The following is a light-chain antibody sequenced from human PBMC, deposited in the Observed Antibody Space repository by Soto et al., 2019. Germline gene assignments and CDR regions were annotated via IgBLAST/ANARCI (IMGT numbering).Light chain of an antibody. V-gene: IGLV6-57*02. J-gene: IGLJ3*02. CDR3: HSSNTFNTRV. Sequence: NFMLTQPHAVSESPGKTVTISCTGSSGSIASNSVQWYQQRPGSAPSTVIYEDDQRPSGVPDRFSGSIDSSSNSASLTISRLMTEDEADYYCHSSNTFNTRVFGGGTQVTVL. CDR1: SGSIASNS. CDR2: EDD.